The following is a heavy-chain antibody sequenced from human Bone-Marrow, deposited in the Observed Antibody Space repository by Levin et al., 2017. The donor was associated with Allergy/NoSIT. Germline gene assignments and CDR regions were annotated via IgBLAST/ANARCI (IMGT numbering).Heavy chain of an antibody. CDR3: ARVMITFGVYTAFDI. V-gene: IGHV1-2*02. D-gene: IGHD3-16*01. Sequence: GGSLRLSCKASGSTFTGYYMHWVRQAPGQGLEWMGWINANSGGTNYAQKFQGRVTMTRDMSISTAYMELSGLNSDDTAVYYCARVMITFGVYTAFDIWGQGTMVTVSS. J-gene: IGHJ3*02. CDR2: INANSGGT. CDR1: GSTFTGYY.